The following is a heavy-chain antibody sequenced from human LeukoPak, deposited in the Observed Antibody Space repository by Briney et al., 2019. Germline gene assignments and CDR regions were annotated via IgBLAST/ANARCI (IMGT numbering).Heavy chain of an antibody. D-gene: IGHD5-24*01. Sequence: GGSLRLSCAASGVTFSNYAMSWVRQAPGKGLEWVANIKQDGSKKSYVDSVKGRFTISRDNAKNSLYLQMNSLRAEDTAIYYCTRVGYIDEGIDYWGQGTLVTVSS. CDR2: IKQDGSKK. CDR3: TRVGYIDEGIDY. J-gene: IGHJ4*02. CDR1: GVTFSNYA. V-gene: IGHV3-7*04.